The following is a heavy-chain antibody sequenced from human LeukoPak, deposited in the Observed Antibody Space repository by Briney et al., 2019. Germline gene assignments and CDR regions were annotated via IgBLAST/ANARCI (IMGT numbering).Heavy chain of an antibody. J-gene: IGHJ6*02. CDR3: ARHEYYYYGMDV. Sequence: PGGSLRLSCAASGFTVSSNYMSWVRQAPGKGLEWVSVIYSGGSTYYADSVKGRFTISRDNSKNTLYLQMSSLRAEDTAVYYCARHEYYYYGMDVWGQGTTVTVSS. CDR2: IYSGGST. V-gene: IGHV3-66*04. CDR1: GFTVSSNY.